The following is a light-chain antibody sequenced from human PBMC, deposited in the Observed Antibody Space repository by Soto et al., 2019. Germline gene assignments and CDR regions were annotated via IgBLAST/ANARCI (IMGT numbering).Light chain of an antibody. Sequence: DIQMTQSPSSLSASVGDRVTITCRASQSISSYLNWYQQKPGKAPKLLIYAASSLQSGVPSRFSGSGSGTDFTLTISSLQPEDFATYYCPPSYSPLTFGGGTKVEIK. V-gene: IGKV1-39*01. J-gene: IGKJ4*01. CDR3: PPSYSPLT. CDR1: QSISSY. CDR2: AAS.